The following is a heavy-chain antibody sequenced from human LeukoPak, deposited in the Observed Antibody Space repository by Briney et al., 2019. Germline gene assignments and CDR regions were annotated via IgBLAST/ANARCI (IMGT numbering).Heavy chain of an antibody. J-gene: IGHJ4*02. CDR2: ISGSGANR. Sequence: PGGSLRLSCAASGFTFRNYAMAWFRQAPGKRLEWVSAISGSGANRYFADSVKGRFTISRDNSRNALYLQMNSLRAEDTAVYFCAGQVGPDYWGQGTLVTVSS. CDR1: GFTFRNYA. CDR3: AGQVGPDY. V-gene: IGHV3-23*01.